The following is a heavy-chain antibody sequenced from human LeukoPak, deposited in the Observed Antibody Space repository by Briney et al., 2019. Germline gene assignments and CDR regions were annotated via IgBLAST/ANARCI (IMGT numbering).Heavy chain of an antibody. D-gene: IGHD4-17*01. V-gene: IGHV4-38-2*01. Sequence: SETLSLTCAVSGYSISSGYYWGWIRQPPGKGLEWIGNIYHSGSTYYNPSLKSRVTISVDTSKNQFSLKLRCVTAADTAVYYCARVRLSTVMNLPFDPWGQGTLVTVSS. J-gene: IGHJ5*02. CDR3: ARVRLSTVMNLPFDP. CDR2: IYHSGST. CDR1: GYSISSGYY.